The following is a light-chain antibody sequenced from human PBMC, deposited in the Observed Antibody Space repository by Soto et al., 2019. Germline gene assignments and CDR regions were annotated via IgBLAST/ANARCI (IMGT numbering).Light chain of an antibody. V-gene: IGKV3-11*01. CDR3: QQRSNWPPRPIT. Sequence: EIVLTQSPATPSLSPWERATLSCRASQSVSSYLAWYQQKPGQAPRLLIYDASNRATGIPARFSGSGSGTDFTLTISSLEPEDFAVYYCQQRSNWPPRPITFGQGTRLEIK. J-gene: IGKJ5*01. CDR2: DAS. CDR1: QSVSSY.